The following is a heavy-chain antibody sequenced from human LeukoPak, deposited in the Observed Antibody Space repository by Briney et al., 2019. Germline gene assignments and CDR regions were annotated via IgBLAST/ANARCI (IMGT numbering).Heavy chain of an antibody. Sequence: GRSLRLSCTACGFTFGDYAVMWFRHPPGKGLEGVGFIRSKAYGGTTEYAASVKGRFTISRDDSKSIAYLQMNSLKTEDTAVYYCTRTTGYDRHYHYYYMDVWGKGTTVTVSS. D-gene: IGHD5-12*01. CDR3: TRTTGYDRHYHYYYMDV. CDR2: IRSKAYGGTT. CDR1: GFTFGDYA. V-gene: IGHV3-49*03. J-gene: IGHJ6*03.